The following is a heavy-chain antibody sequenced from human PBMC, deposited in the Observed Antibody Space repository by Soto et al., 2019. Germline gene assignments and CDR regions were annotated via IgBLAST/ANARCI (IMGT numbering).Heavy chain of an antibody. CDR3: ARLPNKSPQN. V-gene: IGHV3-74*01. J-gene: IGHJ1*01. CDR1: GFTFSSYW. CDR2: ISNDGSS. Sequence: EVQLVESGGGLVQPGGSLRLSCVASGFTFSSYWMHWVRHAPGKGLVWVSSISNDGSSIYADPVKGRFTISRDNAKKTLSLQMNSLRAEDTAVYYCARLPNKSPQNWGQGTLVSVSP.